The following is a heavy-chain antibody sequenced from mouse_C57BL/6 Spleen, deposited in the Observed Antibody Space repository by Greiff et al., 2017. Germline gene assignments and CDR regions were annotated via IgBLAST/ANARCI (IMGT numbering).Heavy chain of an antibody. CDR1: GFTFSSYT. J-gene: IGHJ1*03. CDR2: ISGGGGNT. Sequence: EVKLMESGGGLVKPGGSLKLSCAASGFTFSSYTMSWVRQTPEKRLEWVATISGGGGNTYYPDSVKGRFTISRDNAKNTLYLQMSSLRSEDTALYYCARLGYYGYDVGYFDVWGTGTTVTVSS. D-gene: IGHD2-2*01. CDR3: ARLGYYGYDVGYFDV. V-gene: IGHV5-9*01.